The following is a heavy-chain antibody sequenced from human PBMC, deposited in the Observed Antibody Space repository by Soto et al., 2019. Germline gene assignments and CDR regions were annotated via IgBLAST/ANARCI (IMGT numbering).Heavy chain of an antibody. Sequence: PSETLSLTCAVYGGSVSGYYWSWIRQPPGKGLEWIGEINHSGSTNYNPSLKSRVTISVDTSKNQFSLKLSSVTAADTAVYYCASSSWYRNWFDPWGQGTLVTVSS. CDR1: GGSVSGYY. CDR2: INHSGST. J-gene: IGHJ5*02. CDR3: ASSSWYRNWFDP. V-gene: IGHV4-34*01. D-gene: IGHD6-13*01.